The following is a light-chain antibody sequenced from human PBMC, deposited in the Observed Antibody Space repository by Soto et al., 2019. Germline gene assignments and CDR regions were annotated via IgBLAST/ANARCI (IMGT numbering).Light chain of an antibody. V-gene: IGLV2-14*01. CDR1: SSDVGGYNY. J-gene: IGLJ1*01. Sequence: QSVLTQPASVSGSPEQSITISCTGTSSDVGGYNYVSWYQQHPGKAPKLMIYDVSNRPSGVSNRFSGSKSGDTASLTISGLQAEDEADYYCSSYTSSSFYVFGTGTKVTVL. CDR2: DVS. CDR3: SSYTSSSFYV.